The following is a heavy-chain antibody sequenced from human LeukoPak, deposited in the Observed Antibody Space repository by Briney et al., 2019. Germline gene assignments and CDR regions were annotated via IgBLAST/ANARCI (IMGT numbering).Heavy chain of an antibody. Sequence: ASVKVSCKASGYTFTSYYMHWVRQAPGQGLEWMGIINPSGGSTSYAQRFQGRVTMTRDTSTSTVYMELSSLISDDTAVYHCARGSTYCSSTSRCPFDYWGQGTLVTVSS. CDR3: ARGSTYCSSTSRCPFDY. V-gene: IGHV1-46*01. CDR1: GYTFTSYY. CDR2: INPSGGST. D-gene: IGHD2-2*01. J-gene: IGHJ4*02.